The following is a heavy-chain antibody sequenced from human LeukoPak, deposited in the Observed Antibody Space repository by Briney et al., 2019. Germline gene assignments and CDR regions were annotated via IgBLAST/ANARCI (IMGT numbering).Heavy chain of an antibody. CDR2: ISGSGAST. CDR1: GFIFSSYA. J-gene: IGHJ4*02. V-gene: IGHV3-23*01. Sequence: GGSLRLSCAASGFIFSSYAMTWVRQAPGKGLEWVSTISGSGASTYYADSVKGRFTISRDNSKNTLHVQMNSLRAEDTAIYYCAKGYCTSTSCYRFDYWGQGTLVTVSS. D-gene: IGHD2-2*01. CDR3: AKGYCTSTSCYRFDY.